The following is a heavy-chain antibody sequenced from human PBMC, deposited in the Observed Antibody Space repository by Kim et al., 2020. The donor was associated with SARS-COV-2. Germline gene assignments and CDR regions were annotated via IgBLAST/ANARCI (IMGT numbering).Heavy chain of an antibody. Sequence: SVKVSCKASGGTFSSYAISWVRQAPGQGLEWMGGIIPIFGTANYAQKFQGRVTITADESTSTAYMELSSLRSEDTAVYYCARDAGDSSGYYYTFLGYWGQGTLVTVSS. CDR2: IIPIFGTA. CDR1: GGTFSSYA. D-gene: IGHD3-22*01. CDR3: ARDAGDSSGYYYTFLGY. J-gene: IGHJ4*02. V-gene: IGHV1-69*13.